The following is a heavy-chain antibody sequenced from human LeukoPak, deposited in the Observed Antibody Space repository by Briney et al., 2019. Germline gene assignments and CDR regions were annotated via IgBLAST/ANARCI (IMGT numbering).Heavy chain of an antibody. CDR1: GGSISSGSYY. CDR3: ARESGRPFWSGYYNP. CDR2: IYTSGST. D-gene: IGHD3-3*01. J-gene: IGHJ5*02. Sequence: SETLSLTCTVSGGSISSGSYYWSWIRQPAGKGLEWIGRIYTSGSTNYNPSLKSRVTISVDTSKNQFSLKLSSVTAADTAVYYCARESGRPFWSGYYNPWGQGTLVTVSS. V-gene: IGHV4-61*02.